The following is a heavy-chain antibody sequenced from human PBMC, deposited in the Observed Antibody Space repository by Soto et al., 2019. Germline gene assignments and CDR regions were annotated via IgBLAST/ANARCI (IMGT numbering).Heavy chain of an antibody. D-gene: IGHD5-12*01. J-gene: IGHJ4*02. Sequence: GSLRLSCAASGFTFSNSKMNWVRLAPGKGLEWVSYISSSGSTIYYADSVKGRFTISRDNARTSLFLQMNSLRAEDTAAYYCARDGGYETYYFDYWGQGTLVTVSS. V-gene: IGHV3-48*01. CDR3: ARDGGYETYYFDY. CDR1: GFTFSNSK. CDR2: ISSSGSTI.